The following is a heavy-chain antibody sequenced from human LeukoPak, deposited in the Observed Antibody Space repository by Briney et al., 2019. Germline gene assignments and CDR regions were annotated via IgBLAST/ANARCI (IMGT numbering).Heavy chain of an antibody. J-gene: IGHJ4*02. CDR1: GFSLTTSGMC. Sequence: ESGPTLVNPTQTLTLTCTFSGFSLTTSGMCVSWIRQPPGKALEWLARIDWDDDKYYSTSLKTRLTISKDTSKNQVVLRMTNMDPVDTATYYCARIRWSGTSYFFDYWGQGTLSPSPQ. V-gene: IGHV2-70*11. CDR3: ARIRWSGTSYFFDY. CDR2: IDWDDDK. D-gene: IGHD3-3*01.